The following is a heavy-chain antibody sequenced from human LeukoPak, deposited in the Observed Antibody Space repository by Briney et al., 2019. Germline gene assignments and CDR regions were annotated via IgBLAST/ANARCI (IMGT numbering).Heavy chain of an antibody. CDR1: GGTFSSYA. D-gene: IGHD1-26*01. J-gene: IGHJ4*02. Sequence: ASVKVSCKASGGTFSSYAISWVRQAPGQGLEWMGRIIPIFGTANYAQKFQGRVTITTDESTSTAYMELSSLRSGDTAVYYCARDSGSYMEGIDYWGQGTLVTVSS. CDR3: ARDSGSYMEGIDY. V-gene: IGHV1-69*05. CDR2: IIPIFGTA.